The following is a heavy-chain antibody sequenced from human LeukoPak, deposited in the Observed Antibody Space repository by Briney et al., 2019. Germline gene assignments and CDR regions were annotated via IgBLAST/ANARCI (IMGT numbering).Heavy chain of an antibody. Sequence: PGGSLRLSCAASGFTFSSYEMNWVRQAPGKGLEWVSYISSSGSAIYYADSVKGRFTISRDNAKNSLHLQMNSLRAEDTAVYYCARAPTSSYYAMDVWGQGTTVTVSS. CDR3: ARAPTSSYYAMDV. V-gene: IGHV3-48*03. CDR1: GFTFSSYE. J-gene: IGHJ6*02. CDR2: ISSSGSAI.